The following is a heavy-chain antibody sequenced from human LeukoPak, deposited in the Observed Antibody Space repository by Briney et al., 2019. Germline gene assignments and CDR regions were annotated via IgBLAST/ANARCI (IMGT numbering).Heavy chain of an antibody. CDR2: IRYDGSNK. CDR3: AKRRFGEFTNWFDP. J-gene: IGHJ5*02. V-gene: IGHV3-30*02. Sequence: GGSLRLSCSASGFTFSSYGMHWVRQAPGKGLEWVAFIRYDGSNKYYADSVKGRFTISRDNSNKTLYLQMNSLRAEDTAVYYCAKRRFGEFTNWFDPWGQGTLVTVSS. CDR1: GFTFSSYG. D-gene: IGHD3-10*01.